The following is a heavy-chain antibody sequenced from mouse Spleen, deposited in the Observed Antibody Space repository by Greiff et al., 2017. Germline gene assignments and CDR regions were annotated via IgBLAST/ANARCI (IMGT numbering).Heavy chain of an antibody. CDR1: GYTFTEYI. Sequence: VKVVESGAELVKPGASVKLSCKASGYTFTEYIIHWVKQRSGQGLEWIGWFYPGSGSIKYNEKFKDKATLTADKSSSTVYMELSRLTSEDSAVYFCARHEDRYDGGSWFAYWGQGTLVTVSA. CDR3: ARHEDRYDGGSWFAY. CDR2: FYPGSGSI. V-gene: IGHV1-62-2*01. D-gene: IGHD2-14*01. J-gene: IGHJ3*01.